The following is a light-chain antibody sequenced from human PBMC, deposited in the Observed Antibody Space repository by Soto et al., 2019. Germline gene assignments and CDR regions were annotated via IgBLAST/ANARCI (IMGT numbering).Light chain of an antibody. V-gene: IGLV1-40*01. J-gene: IGLJ1*01. CDR2: GNS. CDR3: QSYDRSLFYV. CDR1: SSNIGAGYD. Sequence: QSVLTQPPSVSGAPGQRVTISCTGRSSNIGAGYDVHWYQQLPGTAPKLLIFGNSTRPSGVPDRFSGSKSGTSASLAITGLEAEDEADYYCQSYDRSLFYVFGTGTKLTVL.